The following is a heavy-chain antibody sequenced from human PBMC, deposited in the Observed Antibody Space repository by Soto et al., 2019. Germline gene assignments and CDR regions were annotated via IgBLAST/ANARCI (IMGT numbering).Heavy chain of an antibody. CDR2: ISSSGSTI. CDR3: ARGQAAMPLRDDSYNWSTP. D-gene: IGHD2-2*01. V-gene: IGHV3-48*03. J-gene: IGHJ5*02. Sequence: EVQLVESGGGLVQPGGSLRLSCAASGFTFSSYEMNWVRRAPGKGLEWISYISSSGSTIYYADSVKGRFTISRDNAKNSLYLQMNSLRAEDTAVYYCARGQAAMPLRDDSYNWSTPGAREPWSPSPQ. CDR1: GFTFSSYE.